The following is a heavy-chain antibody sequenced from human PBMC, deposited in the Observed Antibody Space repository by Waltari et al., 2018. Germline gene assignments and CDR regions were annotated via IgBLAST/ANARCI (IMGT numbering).Heavy chain of an antibody. Sequence: EVQLVETGGGLIQPGGSLRLSCAASGFTVSSNYMSWVRQAPGKGLEWVSVIDSGGSTYYADAVKGRFTISRDNSKNTLYLQMNSLRAEDTAVYYCAGPGLYSGWHDPPQRWGQGTLVTVSS. V-gene: IGHV3-53*02. CDR2: IDSGGST. CDR3: AGPGLYSGWHDPPQR. J-gene: IGHJ4*02. D-gene: IGHD6-19*01. CDR1: GFTVSSNY.